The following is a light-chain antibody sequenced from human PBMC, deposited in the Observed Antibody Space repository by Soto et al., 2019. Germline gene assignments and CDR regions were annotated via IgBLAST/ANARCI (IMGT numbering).Light chain of an antibody. CDR3: LQHNSYPYT. CDR1: QDISRF. J-gene: IGKJ2*01. V-gene: IGKV1-17*03. CDR2: DTS. Sequence: DVQMTQSPSAMSASVGDRVTITCRASQDISRFVAWFQQKPGKAPERLIYDTSTLQVGVPSRFSGGGSGTAFTLAISGLQPEDFATYYCLQHNSYPYTFGHGTKLEI.